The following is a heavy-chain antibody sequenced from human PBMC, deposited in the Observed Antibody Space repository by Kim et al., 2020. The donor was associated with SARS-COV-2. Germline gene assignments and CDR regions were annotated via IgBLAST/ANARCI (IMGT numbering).Heavy chain of an antibody. J-gene: IGHJ6*03. Sequence: SETLSLTCTVSGDSISSGGYYWTWIRQHPGKGLEWIGNIHDSGSTSYNPSLKGRVNISLDTSKNQFSLRLSSVTAADTAIYYCARDRKTKIVATIAAYFYSYMDVWGKGTTVTVSS. V-gene: IGHV4-31*03. D-gene: IGHD5-12*01. CDR2: IHDSGST. CDR3: ARDRKTKIVATIAAYFYSYMDV. CDR1: GDSISSGGYY.